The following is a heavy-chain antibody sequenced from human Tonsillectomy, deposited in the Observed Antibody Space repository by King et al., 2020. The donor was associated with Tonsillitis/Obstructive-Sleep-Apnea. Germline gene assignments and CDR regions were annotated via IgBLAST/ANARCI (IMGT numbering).Heavy chain of an antibody. CDR2: ISSSGGST. J-gene: IGHJ4*02. CDR1: GFTFSSYA. D-gene: IGHD2-2*01. V-gene: IGHV3-23*04. CDR3: AKDQCSTTTCYYY. Sequence: QLVQSGGGLVQPGGSLRLSCAASGFTFSSYAMSWVRQAPGKGLEWVSGISSSGGSTYYAAPAKGRFTLSRDNSKNTLYLQMNSLRAEDTAVYYCAKDQCSTTTCYYYWGQGTLVTVSS.